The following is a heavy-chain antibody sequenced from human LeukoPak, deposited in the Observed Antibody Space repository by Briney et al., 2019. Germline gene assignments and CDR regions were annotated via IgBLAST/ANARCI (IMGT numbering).Heavy chain of an antibody. J-gene: IGHJ6*03. CDR3: ARDTRADCSGGSCYPLYYYYYMDV. V-gene: IGHV1-69*05. Sequence: ASVKVSCKASGGTFSSYAISWVRQAPGQGLEWMGRIIPIFGTANYAQQFQGRVTITTDESTSTAYMELSSLRSEDTAVYYCARDTRADCSGGSCYPLYYYYYMDVWGKGTTVTVSS. CDR2: IIPIFGTA. D-gene: IGHD2-15*01. CDR1: GGTFSSYA.